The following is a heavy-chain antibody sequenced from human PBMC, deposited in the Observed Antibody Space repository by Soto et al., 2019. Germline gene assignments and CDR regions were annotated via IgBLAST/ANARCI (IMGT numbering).Heavy chain of an antibody. CDR3: ASHIWGGYHLEY. Sequence: QVQLVQSGAEVKKPGASVKVSCQSSGYTFTSFALHWVRQAPGQRLEWMGWINGGSGGTRYSQTLQGRLTINRDTSASTAYMELSSLTSEDTAVYYCASHIWGGYHLEYWGQGTQVTVSS. CDR2: INGGSGGT. J-gene: IGHJ4*02. CDR1: GYTFTSFA. D-gene: IGHD3-16*02. V-gene: IGHV1-3*01.